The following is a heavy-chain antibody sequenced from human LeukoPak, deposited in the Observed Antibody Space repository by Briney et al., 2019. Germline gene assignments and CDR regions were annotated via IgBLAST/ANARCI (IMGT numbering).Heavy chain of an antibody. V-gene: IGHV4-34*01. CDR3: ARGPSSIQYFQH. J-gene: IGHJ1*01. CDR1: GGSFSGYY. CDR2: INHSGST. Sequence: SETLSLTCAVYGGSFSGYYWSWIRQPPGKGLEWIGEINHSGSTNYNPSLKSRVTKPVDTSKNQFSLKLSSVTAADTAVYYCARGPSSIQYFQHWGRGTLVTVSS. D-gene: IGHD6-13*01.